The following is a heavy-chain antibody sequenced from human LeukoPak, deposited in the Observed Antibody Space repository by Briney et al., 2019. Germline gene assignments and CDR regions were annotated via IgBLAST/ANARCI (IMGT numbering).Heavy chain of an antibody. D-gene: IGHD1-26*01. J-gene: IGHJ4*02. V-gene: IGHV3-23*01. CDR2: ISGSGHIT. CDR1: GFTFSSYA. CDR3: ANFLSGSYHFDY. Sequence: PGGSLRLSCAASGFTFSSYAMSWVRQAPGRGLEWVSTISGSGHITFYADSVKGRFTISSDNSKNTLYLQMISLRAEDTAVYYCANFLSGSYHFDYWGQGTLVTVSS.